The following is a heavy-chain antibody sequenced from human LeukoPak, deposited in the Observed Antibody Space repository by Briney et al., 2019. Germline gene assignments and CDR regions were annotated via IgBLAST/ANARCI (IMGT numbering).Heavy chain of an antibody. J-gene: IGHJ4*02. D-gene: IGHD3-22*01. CDR1: GFTLDDYA. V-gene: IGHV3-43*02. Sequence: PGGSLRLSCAASGFTLDDYAMHWVRQAPGKGLEWVSLISGDGGSTYYADSVKGRFTISRDNSKNSLYLQMNSLRTEDTALYYCAKDIDYYDSSGYFDYWGQGTLVTVSS. CDR2: ISGDGGST. CDR3: AKDIDYYDSSGYFDY.